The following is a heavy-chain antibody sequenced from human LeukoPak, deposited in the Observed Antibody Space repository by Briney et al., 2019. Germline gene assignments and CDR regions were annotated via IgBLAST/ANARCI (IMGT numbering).Heavy chain of an antibody. V-gene: IGHV3-23*01. Sequence: GSLTLACPSSGFTFSSYAMNWVGQAAWKELDWVSAISGSGGSTYYADSVKGRFTISRDNSKNTLYLQMNSLRAEDTAVYYCARFIAPWGLAAAGNYWGQGTLVTVSS. D-gene: IGHD6-13*01. CDR1: GFTFSSYA. CDR2: ISGSGGST. CDR3: ARFIAPWGLAAAGNY. J-gene: IGHJ4*02.